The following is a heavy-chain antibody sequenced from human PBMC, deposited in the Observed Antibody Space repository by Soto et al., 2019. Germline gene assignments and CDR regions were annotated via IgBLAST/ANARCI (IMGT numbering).Heavy chain of an antibody. J-gene: IGHJ3*01. CDR3: ATIGDHDGFDV. D-gene: IGHD4-17*01. CDR1: GFTFIGYN. CDR2: ISTSSIEI. V-gene: IGHV3-21*06. Sequence: EVQLVESGGGLVMPEESLRLSCAASGFTFIGYNMKWVRQAPGKGLEWVASISTSSIEIFYSDLVRGRFTIFRDNARNSLYLQMNSLRAEDTAVYSCATIGDHDGFDVWGQGTTVTVSS.